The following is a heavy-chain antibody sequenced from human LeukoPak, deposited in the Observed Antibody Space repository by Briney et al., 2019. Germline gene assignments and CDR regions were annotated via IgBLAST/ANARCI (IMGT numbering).Heavy chain of an antibody. CDR3: ARDSGQSPYYYYGMDV. Sequence: GGSLRLSCAASGFTFSSYGMHWVRQAPGKGREWVANIKQDGSEKYYVDSVKGRFTISRDNAKNSLYLQMNSLRAEDTAVYYCARDSGQSPYYYYGMDVWGQGTTVTVSS. CDR2: IKQDGSEK. V-gene: IGHV3-7*01. CDR1: GFTFSSYG. J-gene: IGHJ6*02. D-gene: IGHD6-19*01.